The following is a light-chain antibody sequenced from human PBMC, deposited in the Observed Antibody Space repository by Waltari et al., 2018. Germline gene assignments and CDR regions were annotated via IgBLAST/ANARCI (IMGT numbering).Light chain of an antibody. V-gene: IGKV3-11*01. Sequence: EIVLTQSPATLSLSPGERATLSCRASQSVSSTLAWYQQKPGQGPRLLIYDASNRATGIPARFSGSGSETDFTLTISSLEPEDFAVYYCQQRSSWPWTFGQGTKVDVK. J-gene: IGKJ1*01. CDR1: QSVSST. CDR2: DAS. CDR3: QQRSSWPWT.